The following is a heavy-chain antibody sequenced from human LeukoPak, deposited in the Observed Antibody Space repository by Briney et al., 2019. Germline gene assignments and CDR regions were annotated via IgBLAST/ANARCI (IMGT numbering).Heavy chain of an antibody. CDR3: ARAQESEVGDLYYYYYMDV. J-gene: IGHJ6*03. V-gene: IGHV4-39*07. CDR2: IYYSGST. CDR1: GGSISSSSYY. D-gene: IGHD4-17*01. Sequence: PSETLSLTCTVSGGSISSSSYYWGWIRQPPGKGLEWIGSIYYSGSTYYNPPLKSRVTISVDTSKNQFSLKLSSVTAADTAVYYCARAQESEVGDLYYYYYMDVWGKGTTVTISS.